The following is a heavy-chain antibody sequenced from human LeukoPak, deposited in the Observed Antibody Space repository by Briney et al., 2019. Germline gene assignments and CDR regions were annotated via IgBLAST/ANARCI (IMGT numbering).Heavy chain of an antibody. Sequence: SETLSLTCTVSGGSISSSSYYWGWIRQPPGKGLEWIGSIYYSGSTYYNPSLKSRVTISVDTSKNQFSLKLSSVTAADTAVYYCARHFSAYYYYMDVWGKGTTVTISS. CDR3: ARHFSAYYYYMDV. V-gene: IGHV4-39*01. CDR1: GGSISSSSYY. CDR2: IYYSGST. J-gene: IGHJ6*03. D-gene: IGHD2/OR15-2a*01.